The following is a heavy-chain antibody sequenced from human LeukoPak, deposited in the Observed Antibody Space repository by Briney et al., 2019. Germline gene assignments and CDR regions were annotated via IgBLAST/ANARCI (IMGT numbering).Heavy chain of an antibody. CDR1: GFTFSTYW. CDR2: IKGDGSST. J-gene: IGHJ4*02. D-gene: IGHD4-17*01. Sequence: GGSLRLSCAASGFTFSTYWMHWVRQAPGKGLVWVARIKGDGSSTIYADSVKGRFTISRDNSKNTLYLQTSSLRVDDTAVYYCARASTTVPNLLDHWGRGTLVTVSS. V-gene: IGHV3-74*01. CDR3: ARASTTVPNLLDH.